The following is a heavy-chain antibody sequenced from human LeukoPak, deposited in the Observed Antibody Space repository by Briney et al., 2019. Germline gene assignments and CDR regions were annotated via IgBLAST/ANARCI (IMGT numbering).Heavy chain of an antibody. D-gene: IGHD1-26*01. J-gene: IGHJ3*02. V-gene: IGHV3-48*02. CDR1: GFTFSNYN. CDR2: IRSTGTSI. CDR3: AGDFPGWGAFNI. Sequence: GGSLRLSCAASGFTFSNYNMNWVRQAPGKGLEWVSCIRSTGTSIYYADSVKGRFTISRDNAKNSQYLQMNSLRDEDTALYYCAGDFPGWGAFNIWGQGTMVTVSS.